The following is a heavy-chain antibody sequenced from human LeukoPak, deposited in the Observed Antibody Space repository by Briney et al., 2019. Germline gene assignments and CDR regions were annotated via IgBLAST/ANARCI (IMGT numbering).Heavy chain of an antibody. CDR1: GGSFSGYY. D-gene: IGHD3-22*01. V-gene: IGHV4-34*01. CDR2: INHSGST. J-gene: IGHJ4*02. Sequence: PSETLSLTCAVYGGSFSGYYWSWIRQPPGKGLEWIGEINHSGSTNYNPSLKSRVTISVDTSKNQFSLKLSSVTAADTAVYYCARSYDSSGYWWDWGQGTLVTVSS. CDR3: ARSYDSSGYWWD.